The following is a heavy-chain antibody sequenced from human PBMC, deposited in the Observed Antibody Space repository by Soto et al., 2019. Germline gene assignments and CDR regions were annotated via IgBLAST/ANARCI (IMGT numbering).Heavy chain of an antibody. D-gene: IGHD6-19*01. V-gene: IGHV3-23*01. CDR2: ISGSGGST. CDR3: AKDSIASGWYGVRFDP. CDR1: GFTFSSYA. Sequence: PGGSLRLSCAASGFTFSSYAMHWVRQAPGKGLEYVSAISGSGGSTYYADSVKGRFTISRDNSKNTLYLQMNSLRAEDTAVYYCAKDSIASGWYGVRFDPWGQGTLVTVSS. J-gene: IGHJ5*02.